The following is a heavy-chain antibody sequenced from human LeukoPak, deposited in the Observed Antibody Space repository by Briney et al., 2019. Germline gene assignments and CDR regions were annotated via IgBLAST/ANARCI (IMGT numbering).Heavy chain of an antibody. D-gene: IGHD5-24*01. Sequence: SGTLSLTCAVSGDSISGTYWWTWVRQSPGKGLEWIGEIYHSGNTNYNPSLKSRVTLSLDKSESQFSLKLDSLTAADTAVYYCARGGNGYNFPFDYWGQGTLVTVSS. CDR3: ARGGNGYNFPFDY. V-gene: IGHV4-4*02. J-gene: IGHJ4*02. CDR2: IYHSGNT. CDR1: GDSISGTYW.